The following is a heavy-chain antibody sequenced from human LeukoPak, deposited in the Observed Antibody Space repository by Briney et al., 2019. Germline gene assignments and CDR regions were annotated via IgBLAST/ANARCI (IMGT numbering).Heavy chain of an antibody. J-gene: IGHJ4*02. V-gene: IGHV3-74*01. CDR2: IKDDGKMT. CDR3: ARVSSGEQWLAFDY. Sequence: GGSLRLSCAASGFSFSKYWMHWVRQVPGKGLVWVSRIKDDGKMTDYADSVKGRFTISRDNANNMLYLQMNSLRTDDTAVYYCARVSSGEQWLAFDYWGQGILVTVLS. CDR1: GFSFSKYW. D-gene: IGHD6-19*01.